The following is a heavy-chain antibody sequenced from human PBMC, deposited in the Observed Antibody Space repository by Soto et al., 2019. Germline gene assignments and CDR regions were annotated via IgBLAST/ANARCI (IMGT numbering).Heavy chain of an antibody. CDR3: AQEEDYGHRRKAFDI. J-gene: IGHJ3*02. CDR2: ISYDGSNK. D-gene: IGHD4-17*01. V-gene: IGHV3-30*18. CDR1: GFTFSSYG. Sequence: QVQLVESGGGVVQPGRSLRLSCAASGFTFSSYGMYWVRQAPGKGLEWVAVISYDGSNKYYADSVKGRFTISRDNSKNTLYLQMNSLRAEDTALYYCAQEEDYGHRRKAFDIWGQGTMVTVSS.